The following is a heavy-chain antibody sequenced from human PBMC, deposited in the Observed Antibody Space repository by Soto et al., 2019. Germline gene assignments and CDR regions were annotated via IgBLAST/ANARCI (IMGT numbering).Heavy chain of an antibody. J-gene: IGHJ6*02. CDR2: IIPIFGTA. Sequence: QVQLVQSGAEVKKPGSSVKVSCKASGGTFSSYAISWVRQAPGQGLEWMGGIIPIFGTANYAQKFQGRVTITADKSTSTAYMELSSLRSEYTAVYYCARMTTVTTSSGNYYGMDVWGQGTTVTVSS. CDR1: GGTFSSYA. D-gene: IGHD4-17*01. CDR3: ARMTTVTTSSGNYYGMDV. V-gene: IGHV1-69*06.